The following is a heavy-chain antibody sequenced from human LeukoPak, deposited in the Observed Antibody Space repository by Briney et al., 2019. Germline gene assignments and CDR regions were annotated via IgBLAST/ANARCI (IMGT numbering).Heavy chain of an antibody. Sequence: ASVKVFCKASGYTFTGYYMHWVRQAPGQGLEWMGWINPNGGGTNYAQKFQGRVTMTRDTSISTAYMELSRLRSDDTAVYYCARGDIVVVPAAKSTRFDPWGQGTLVTVSS. V-gene: IGHV1-2*02. CDR1: GYTFTGYY. CDR3: ARGDIVVVPAAKSTRFDP. CDR2: INPNGGGT. J-gene: IGHJ5*02. D-gene: IGHD2-2*01.